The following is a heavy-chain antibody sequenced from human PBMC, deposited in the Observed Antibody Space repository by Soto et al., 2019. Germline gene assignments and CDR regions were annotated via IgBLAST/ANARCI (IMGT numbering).Heavy chain of an antibody. CDR3: ARGFGGNSGTYDR. CDR2: VFHNGNS. CDR1: GVSITTTNW. V-gene: IGHV4-4*02. D-gene: IGHD2-21*02. J-gene: IGHJ5*02. Sequence: PSETLSLTCAVSGVSITTTNWCTWVRQPPGKGLEWIGEVFHNGNSNYNPSLKSRLTISLDRSKNQFSLKLTSVTAADTAVYYCARGFGGNSGTYDRWGHGTLVTVSS.